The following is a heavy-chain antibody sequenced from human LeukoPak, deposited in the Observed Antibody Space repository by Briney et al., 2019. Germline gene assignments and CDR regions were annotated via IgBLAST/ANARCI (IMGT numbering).Heavy chain of an antibody. J-gene: IGHJ4*02. CDR3: TTVPDFWSGYVGY. CDR2: IKSKTDGGTT. Sequence: SGGSLRLSCAASGFTFSNAWMSWVRQAPGKGLEWVGRIKSKTDGGTTDYAAPVKCRFTISRDDSKNTLYLQMNSLKTEDTAVYYCTTVPDFWSGYVGYWGQGTLVTVSS. V-gene: IGHV3-15*01. D-gene: IGHD3-3*01. CDR1: GFTFSNAW.